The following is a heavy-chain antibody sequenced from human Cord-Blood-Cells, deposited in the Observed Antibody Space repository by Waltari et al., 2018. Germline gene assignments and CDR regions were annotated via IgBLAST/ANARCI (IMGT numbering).Heavy chain of an antibody. J-gene: IGHJ4*02. CDR2: INHSEST. Sequence: QVQLQQWGAGLLKPSETLSLTFAVYGGSFSGYYWSWIRQPPGKGLEWIGEINHSESTNYNPSLKSRVTISVDTSKNQFSLKLSSVTAADTAVYYCARGPRSRDGYNYVDYWGQGTLVTVSS. D-gene: IGHD5-12*01. CDR1: GGSFSGYY. CDR3: ARGPRSRDGYNYVDY. V-gene: IGHV4-34*01.